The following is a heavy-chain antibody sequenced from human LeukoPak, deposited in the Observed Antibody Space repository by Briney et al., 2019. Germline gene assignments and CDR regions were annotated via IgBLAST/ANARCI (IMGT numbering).Heavy chain of an antibody. Sequence: GGSLRLSCAASGFSLRAYDLIWVRQAPGKGLDWVSIINGGGDIMMYEDSVKGRFTISRDNSKNTFYLQMNSLRVEDTAVYYCAMRDRGYGLDIWGQGTMVTASS. D-gene: IGHD3-10*01. CDR3: AMRDRGYGLDI. CDR2: INGGGDIM. J-gene: IGHJ3*02. CDR1: GFSLRAYD. V-gene: IGHV3-23*01.